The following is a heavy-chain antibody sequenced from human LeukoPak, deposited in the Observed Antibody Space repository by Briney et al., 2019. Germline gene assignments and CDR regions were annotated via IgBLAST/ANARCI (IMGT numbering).Heavy chain of an antibody. CDR1: GFTFSNYA. V-gene: IGHV3-23*01. CDR2: ISSSGSST. CDR3: AKVKDYYYNGMDV. J-gene: IGHJ6*02. Sequence: PGGSLRLSCAASGFTFSNYAMSWVRQAPGKGLEWVSSISSSGSSTYYADSVKGRFTISRDNSKNTLYLQMNSLRADDTAVYYCAKVKDYYYNGMDVWGQGTTVTVSS.